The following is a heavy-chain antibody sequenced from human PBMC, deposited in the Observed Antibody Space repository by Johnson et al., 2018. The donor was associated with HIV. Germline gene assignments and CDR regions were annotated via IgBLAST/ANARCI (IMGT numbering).Heavy chain of an antibody. D-gene: IGHD6-19*01. J-gene: IGHJ3*02. CDR1: GFTFRNHD. CDR2: IGPTGDT. V-gene: IGHV3-13*01. CDR3: ARGLIAVAGFDAFDI. Sequence: VQLVESGGSVVRPGGSLRLSCAASGFTFRNHDMHWVRQATGKGLEWVSAIGPTGDTYYPGSVKGRFTISRENAKNSLYLQMNSLRAGDTAVYYCARGLIAVAGFDAFDIWGQGTMVTVSS.